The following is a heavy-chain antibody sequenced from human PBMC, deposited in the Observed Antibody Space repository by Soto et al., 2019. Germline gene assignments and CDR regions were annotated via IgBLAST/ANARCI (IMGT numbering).Heavy chain of an antibody. CDR3: ARVGGDDFGDSGGFDY. Sequence: ETLSLTCTVAGGSSRGYVWTLIRQTPGKGLEWIGYIYYSGRTNYNPSLKSRVSISVDTSKNPFSLQLRSVTAADTAVYYCARVGGDDFGDSGGFDYWGQGTLVTVSS. J-gene: IGHJ4*02. CDR2: IYYSGRT. CDR1: GGSSRGYV. V-gene: IGHV4-59*01. D-gene: IGHD4-17*01.